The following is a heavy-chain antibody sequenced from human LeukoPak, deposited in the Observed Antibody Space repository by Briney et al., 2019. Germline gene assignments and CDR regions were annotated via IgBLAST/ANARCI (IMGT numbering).Heavy chain of an antibody. D-gene: IGHD6-6*01. J-gene: IGHJ4*02. V-gene: IGHV4-39*01. CDR2: IYYSGST. CDR3: ARHTSSSMDY. CDR1: GGSISSSSYY. Sequence: SETLSLTCTVSGGSISSSSYYWGWIRQPPGKGLEWIGSIYYSGSTYYNPSPKSRVTISVDTSKNQFSLNLSSVTAADTAVYYCARHTSSSMDYWGQGTLVTVSS.